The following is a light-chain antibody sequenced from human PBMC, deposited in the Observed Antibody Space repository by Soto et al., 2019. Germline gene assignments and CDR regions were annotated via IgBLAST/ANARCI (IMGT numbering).Light chain of an antibody. CDR2: GNN. CDR1: SSNIGAGYD. CDR3: QSYDRSLSGVV. V-gene: IGLV1-40*01. J-gene: IGLJ2*01. Sequence: QLVLTQPPSVSGAPGQRVTISCTGSSSNIGAGYDVQWYQQLPGAAPKLLIHGNNNRPSGVPDRFAGSKSGTSASLAITGLQAEDEADYYCQSYDRSLSGVVFGGGTKLTVL.